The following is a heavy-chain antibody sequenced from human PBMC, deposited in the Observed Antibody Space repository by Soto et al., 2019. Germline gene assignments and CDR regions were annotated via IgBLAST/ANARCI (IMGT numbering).Heavy chain of an antibody. Sequence: QAQLVESGGGVVQPGRSLRLSCAASGFAFSSYGMHWVRQAPXXXXXWVAVISYDGSLQHYADSVKGRFTISRDNSKXXVLXXXXXXXAEXXAXYYCVSDRGYGHASVPYSWGQGTLVSVSS. CDR2: ISYDGSLQ. V-gene: IGHV3-30*05. CDR1: GFAFSSYG. CDR3: VSDRGYGHASVPYS. D-gene: IGHD5-18*01. J-gene: IGHJ4*02.